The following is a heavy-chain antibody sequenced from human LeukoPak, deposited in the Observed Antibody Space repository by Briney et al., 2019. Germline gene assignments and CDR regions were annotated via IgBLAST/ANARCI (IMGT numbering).Heavy chain of an antibody. CDR1: GVSISSYY. J-gene: IGHJ3*02. CDR3: ARERSGYNYAFDI. D-gene: IGHD1-1*01. CDR2: IYYSGST. V-gene: IGHV4-59*01. Sequence: SQTLSLTCTVSGVSISSYYWSWIRQPPGKGLEWIGYIYYSGSTNYNPSLKSRVTISVDTSKNQFSLKLSSVTAADTAVYYCARERSGYNYAFDIWGQGTMVTVSS.